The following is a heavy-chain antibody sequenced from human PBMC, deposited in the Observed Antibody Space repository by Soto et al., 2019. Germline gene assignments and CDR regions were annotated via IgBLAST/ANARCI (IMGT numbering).Heavy chain of an antibody. V-gene: IGHV6-1*01. Sequence: SETLSLTCAISGDSVSSNSAAWNWIRQSPSRGLEWLGRTYYRSKWYNDYAVSVKSRITINPDTSKNQFSLQLNSVTPEDTAVYYCARDPIAAAGPGWYFDLWGRGTLVTVSS. D-gene: IGHD6-13*01. CDR2: TYYRSKWYN. CDR3: ARDPIAAAGPGWYFDL. J-gene: IGHJ2*01. CDR1: GDSVSSNSAA.